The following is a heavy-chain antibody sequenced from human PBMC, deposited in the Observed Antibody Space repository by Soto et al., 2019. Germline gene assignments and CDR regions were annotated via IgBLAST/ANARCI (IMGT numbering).Heavy chain of an antibody. D-gene: IGHD6-19*01. Sequence: ASVKVSCKASGYTFTSYGISWVRQAPGQGLEWMGWISAYNGNTNYAQKLQGRVTMTTDTSTSTAYMELRSLRSDDTAVYYCARGMVGITKATNWFDPWGQGTLVTVSS. J-gene: IGHJ5*02. CDR2: ISAYNGNT. CDR1: GYTFTSYG. CDR3: ARGMVGITKATNWFDP. V-gene: IGHV1-18*01.